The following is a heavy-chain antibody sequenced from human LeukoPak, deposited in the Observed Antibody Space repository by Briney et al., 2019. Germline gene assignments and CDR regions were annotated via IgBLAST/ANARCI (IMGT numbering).Heavy chain of an antibody. CDR3: ALQIAARYDY. CDR2: IYYSGST. CDR1: GGSISSSSYY. Sequence: SETLSLTCTVSGGSISSSSYYWGWIRQPPGKGLEWIGSIYYSGSTYYNPSLKSRVTISVDTSKNQFSLKLSSVTAADTAVYYCALQIAARYDYWGQGTLVTVSS. V-gene: IGHV4-39*07. J-gene: IGHJ4*02. D-gene: IGHD6-6*01.